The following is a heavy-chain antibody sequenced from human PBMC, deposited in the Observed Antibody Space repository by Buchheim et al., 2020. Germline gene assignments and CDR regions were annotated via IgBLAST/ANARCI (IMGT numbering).Heavy chain of an antibody. J-gene: IGHJ4*02. V-gene: IGHV3-33*01. D-gene: IGHD3-22*01. Sequence: QVQLVESGGGVVQPGRSLRLSCAASGFTFSSYGMHWVRQAPGKGLEWVAVIWYDGSNKYYADSVKGRFTISRDTSTNTLYLQMNSLRAEDTAVYYCARASYYYDSSGYNDFDYWGQGTL. CDR3: ARASYYYDSSGYNDFDY. CDR2: IWYDGSNK. CDR1: GFTFSSYG.